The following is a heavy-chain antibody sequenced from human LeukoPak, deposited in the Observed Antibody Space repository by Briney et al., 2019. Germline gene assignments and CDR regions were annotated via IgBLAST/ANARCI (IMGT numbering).Heavy chain of an antibody. CDR3: ARTVVPAALRTWYYGMDV. CDR1: GYTFTSYG. Sequence: ASVKVSCKASGYTFTSYGISWVRQAPGQGLEWMGWISAYNGNTNYAQKLQGRVTMTTDTSTSTAYMELRSLRSDDTAVYYCARTVVPAALRTWYYGMDVWGEGTTVTVSS. CDR2: ISAYNGNT. J-gene: IGHJ6*04. D-gene: IGHD2-2*01. V-gene: IGHV1-18*01.